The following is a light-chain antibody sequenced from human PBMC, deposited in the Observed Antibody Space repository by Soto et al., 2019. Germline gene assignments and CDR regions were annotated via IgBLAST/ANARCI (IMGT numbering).Light chain of an antibody. CDR3: SSYRGSNTVV. V-gene: IGLV2-14*01. J-gene: IGLJ2*01. Sequence: ALTQPASVSGSPGQSITISCTGTSSDIGGYNYVSWYQQHPGKAPKLMIYDVSNRPSGVSNRFSGSKSGNTASLTISGLQAEDEADYYCSSYRGSNTVVFGGGTKLTVL. CDR2: DVS. CDR1: SSDIGGYNY.